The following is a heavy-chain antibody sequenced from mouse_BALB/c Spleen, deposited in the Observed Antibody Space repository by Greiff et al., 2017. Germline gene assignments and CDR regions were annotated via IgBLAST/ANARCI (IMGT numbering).Heavy chain of an antibody. CDR2: IYPGDGDT. D-gene: IGHD2-2*01. CDR3: ARRSSSGYGGGDY. V-gene: IGHV1-82*01. Sequence: QVHVKQSGPELVKPGASVKISCKASGYAFSSSWMNWVKQRPGQGLEWIGRIYPGDGDTNYNGKFKGKATLTADKSSSTAYMQLSSLTSVDSAVYFCARRSSSGYGGGDYWGQGTSVTVSS. J-gene: IGHJ4*01. CDR1: GYAFSSSW.